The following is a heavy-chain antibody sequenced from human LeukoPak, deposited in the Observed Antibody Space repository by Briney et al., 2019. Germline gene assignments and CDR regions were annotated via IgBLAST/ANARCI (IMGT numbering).Heavy chain of an antibody. CDR3: ARVVPINNWFDP. CDR2: IYHSGST. Sequence: PSGTLSLTCAVSGGSISSSNWWSWVRQPPGKGLEWIGEIYHSGSTNYNPSLKSRVTISVDTSKNQFSLKLSSVTAADTAVYYCARVVPINNWFDPWGQGTLVTVSS. V-gene: IGHV4-4*02. J-gene: IGHJ5*02. CDR1: GGSISSSNW.